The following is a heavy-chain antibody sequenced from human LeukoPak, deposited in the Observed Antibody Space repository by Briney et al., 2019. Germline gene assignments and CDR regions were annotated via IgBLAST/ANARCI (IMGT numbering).Heavy chain of an antibody. CDR2: IKSKTDDGTT. J-gene: IGHJ4*02. CDR1: GFTFSNAW. V-gene: IGHV3-15*01. CDR3: TTAPAAVDY. Sequence: PGGSLRLSCAASGFTFSNAWMNWVRQAPGKGLEWVCRIKSKTDDGTTDYAAPVKGRFTVSRDDSKNTLYLQMSSPKTEDTAVYYCTTAPAAVDYWGQGTLVTVSS. D-gene: IGHD6-13*01.